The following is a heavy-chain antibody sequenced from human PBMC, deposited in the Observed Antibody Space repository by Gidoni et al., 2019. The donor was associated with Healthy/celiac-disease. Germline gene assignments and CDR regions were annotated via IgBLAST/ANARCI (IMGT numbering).Heavy chain of an antibody. CDR2: IYHSGST. V-gene: IGHV4-4*02. CDR1: GGSISSSNW. J-gene: IGHJ6*02. D-gene: IGHD2-15*01. CDR3: ARDLKINCSGGSCHYYGMDV. Sequence: QVQLQESGPGLVKPSGTLSLTCAVSGGSISSSNWWSWVRQPPGKGLEWIGEIYHSGSTNYNPSLKSRGTISVDKSKNQFSLKLSSVTAADTAVYYCARDLKINCSGGSCHYYGMDVWGQGTTVTVSS.